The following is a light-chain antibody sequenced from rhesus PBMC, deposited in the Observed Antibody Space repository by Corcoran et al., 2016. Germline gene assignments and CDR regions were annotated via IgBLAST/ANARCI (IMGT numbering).Light chain of an antibody. V-gene: IGKV1-25*01. J-gene: IGKJ4*01. CDR2: RAS. CDR1: QAISSY. CDR3: QQQNSYPLT. Sequence: DIQMTQSPSSLSASVGDTVTITCRASQAISSYLVWYQQKPGKAPKLLIYRASTLQSGVPSRFSGSGSGTDFPLTISSLQPEDFATYYCQQQNSYPLTFGGGTKVEIK.